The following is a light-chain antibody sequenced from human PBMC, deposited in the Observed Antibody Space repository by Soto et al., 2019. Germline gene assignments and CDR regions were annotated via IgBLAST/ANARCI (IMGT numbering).Light chain of an antibody. CDR2: EDD. V-gene: IGLV6-57*04. Sequence: NFILTQPPSVSESPGKTVTISCTRSRGTIAGNFVQWYQQRPGSAPTTVIYEDDQRPSGVPHRFSGSIDSSSNSASLTISGLKTEDEADYYCQSYDSSNVVFGGGTKLTVL. J-gene: IGLJ2*01. CDR3: QSYDSSNVV. CDR1: RGTIAGNF.